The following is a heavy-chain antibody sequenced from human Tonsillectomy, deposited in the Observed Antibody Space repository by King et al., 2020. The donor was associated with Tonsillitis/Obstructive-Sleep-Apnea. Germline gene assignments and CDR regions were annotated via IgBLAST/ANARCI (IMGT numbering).Heavy chain of an antibody. J-gene: IGHJ5*02. D-gene: IGHD1-14*01. CDR3: ARQYNVYIWFDP. CDR1: GGSISSYY. Sequence: VQLQESGPGLVKPSETLSLTCTVSGGSISSYYWSWIRQPPGKGLEWIGYIFSSGSTNYNPSLKSRVTISVDTSKNQFSLKLSSVTAADTAVYYCARQYNVYIWFDPWGQGTLVTVSS. CDR2: IFSSGST. V-gene: IGHV4-59*08.